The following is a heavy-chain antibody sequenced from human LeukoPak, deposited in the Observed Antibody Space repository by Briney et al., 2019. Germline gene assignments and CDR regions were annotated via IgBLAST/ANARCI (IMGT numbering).Heavy chain of an antibody. J-gene: IGHJ6*02. CDR3: ARDRLGAKNYYYYYGMDV. D-gene: IGHD7-27*01. Sequence: PSETLSLTCTVSGGSISSYYWSWIRQPPGKGLEWMGYIYYSGSTNYNPSLKSRVTISVDTSKNQFSLKLSSVTAADTAVYYCARDRLGAKNYYYYYGMDVWGQGTTVTVSS. CDR2: IYYSGST. V-gene: IGHV4-59*01. CDR1: GGSISSYY.